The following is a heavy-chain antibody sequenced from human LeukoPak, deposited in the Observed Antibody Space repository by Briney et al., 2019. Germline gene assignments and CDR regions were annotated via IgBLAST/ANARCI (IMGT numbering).Heavy chain of an antibody. V-gene: IGHV1-46*01. CDR2: INPSGGST. D-gene: IGHD5-12*01. CDR3: ARVATILPQWSHAFDI. Sequence: ASVKVSCKASGYTFTSYYMHWVRQAPGQGLEWMGIINPSGGSTSYAQKFQGRVTMTRDTPTSTVYMELSSLRSEDTAVYYCARVATILPQWSHAFDIWGQGTMVTVSS. J-gene: IGHJ3*02. CDR1: GYTFTSYY.